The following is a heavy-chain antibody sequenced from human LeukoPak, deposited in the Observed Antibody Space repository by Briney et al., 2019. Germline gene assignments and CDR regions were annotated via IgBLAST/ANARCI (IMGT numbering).Heavy chain of an antibody. Sequence: SETLSLTCSISGASFTGDYWNWIRQPPGKGLEWIGFISNSGRTNYRSSLRSRVTISLDTSKNQFSLKLSSVTAADTAVYYCARSSMVRGVIITDFDYWGQGTLVTVSS. CDR1: GASFTGDY. CDR2: ISNSGRT. D-gene: IGHD3-10*01. J-gene: IGHJ4*02. CDR3: ARSSMVRGVIITDFDY. V-gene: IGHV4-4*08.